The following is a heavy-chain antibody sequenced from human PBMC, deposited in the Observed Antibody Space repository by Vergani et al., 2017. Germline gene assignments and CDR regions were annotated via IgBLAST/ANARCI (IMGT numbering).Heavy chain of an antibody. Sequence: QVQLQQWGAGMLETSETLSLNCPFYGGSFSGYYLSWIRQPPGKGLEWIGEINHSGSTNYNPSLKSRVTISVDTSKNQFSLKLSFVTAADTAVYYCARGNPNWFDPWGQGTLVTVSS. CDR2: INHSGST. CDR1: GGSFSGYY. V-gene: IGHV4-34*01. CDR3: ARGNPNWFDP. J-gene: IGHJ5*02.